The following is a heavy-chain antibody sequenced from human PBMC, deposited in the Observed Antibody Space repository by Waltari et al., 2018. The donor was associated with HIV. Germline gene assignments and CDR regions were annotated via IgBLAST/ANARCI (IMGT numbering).Heavy chain of an antibody. CDR3: ARGNGHAFDI. Sequence: EVQLVESGGGLVQPGGSLRLYCAAAGFTFRRYCMHWVGQAPGKGLVWVSRIHSDGSSTSYADSVKGRFTISRDNAKNTLYLQMNSLRAEDTAVYYCARGNGHAFDIWGQGTMVTVSS. J-gene: IGHJ3*02. CDR1: GFTFRRYC. D-gene: IGHD2-8*01. V-gene: IGHV3-74*01. CDR2: IHSDGSST.